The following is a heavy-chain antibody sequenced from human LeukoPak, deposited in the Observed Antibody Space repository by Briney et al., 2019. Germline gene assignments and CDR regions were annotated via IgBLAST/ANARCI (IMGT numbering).Heavy chain of an antibody. Sequence: GGSLRLSCAASGFTFDDYTMHWVRQAPGKGLEWVSLISWDGGSTYYADSVKGRFTISRDSSKNSLYLQMNSLRTEDTALYYCAKDISYGYFSYFDYWGQGTLVTVSS. V-gene: IGHV3-43*01. D-gene: IGHD5-18*01. J-gene: IGHJ4*02. CDR1: GFTFDDYT. CDR3: AKDISYGYFSYFDY. CDR2: ISWDGGST.